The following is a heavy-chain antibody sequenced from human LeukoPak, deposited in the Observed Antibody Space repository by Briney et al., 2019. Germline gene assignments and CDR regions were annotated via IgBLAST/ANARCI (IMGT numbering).Heavy chain of an antibody. CDR1: GFTFSTHW. D-gene: IGHD2-2*01. CDR2: IKEDGSEK. J-gene: IGHJ3*01. V-gene: IGHV3-7*01. CDR3: VRDQGYCTSASCRGDAFDV. Sequence: SGGSLRLSCAASGFTFSTHWMSWVRQAPGKGLEWVAKIKEDGSEKYYVDSVKGRFTISRDNAKNSLSLQMHSLRDEDTAVYYCVRDQGYCTSASCRGDAFDVWGQGSMVSVSS.